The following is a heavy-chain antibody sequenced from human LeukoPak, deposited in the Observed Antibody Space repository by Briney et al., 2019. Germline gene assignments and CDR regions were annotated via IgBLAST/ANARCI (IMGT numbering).Heavy chain of an antibody. CDR2: MNPNSDNT. V-gene: IGHV1-8*01. D-gene: IGHD3-10*01. Sequence: ASVKVSCKASGYTFTSYDINWVRQAPGQGLEWMGWMNPNSDNTGYAQKFQGRVTMTRNTSISTAYMELSSLRSEDTAVYYCAREDGFGEPPYYYYMDVWGKGTTVTVSS. CDR1: GYTFTSYD. CDR3: AREDGFGEPPYYYYMDV. J-gene: IGHJ6*03.